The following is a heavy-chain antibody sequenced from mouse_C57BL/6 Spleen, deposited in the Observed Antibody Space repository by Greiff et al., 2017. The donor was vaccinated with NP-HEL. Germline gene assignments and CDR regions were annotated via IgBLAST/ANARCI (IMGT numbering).Heavy chain of an antibody. J-gene: IGHJ4*01. D-gene: IGHD2-4*01. Sequence: QVQLQQPGAELVKPGASVKLSCKASGYTFTSYWITWVKQRPGQGLEWIGDIYPGSGSTNYNEKFKSKATLTVDTASSTAYMQLSSLTSVDSAVYYCASVYYDYEGGFYYAMDYWGQGTSVTVSS. CDR2: IYPGSGST. V-gene: IGHV1-55*01. CDR3: ASVYYDYEGGFYYAMDY. CDR1: GYTFTSYW.